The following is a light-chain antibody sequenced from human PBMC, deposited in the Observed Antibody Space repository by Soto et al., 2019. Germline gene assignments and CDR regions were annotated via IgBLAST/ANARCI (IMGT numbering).Light chain of an antibody. V-gene: IGLV2-14*01. CDR1: SSDVGGYNF. CDR3: SSYTRRDTYV. J-gene: IGLJ1*01. Sequence: QSALTQPASVSGSPGQSITISCTGTSSDVGGYNFVSWYQQHPGKAPKLMIYEVSNRPSGVSYRFSGSQSGNTAFLTISGLQAEDEADYSCSSYTRRDTYVFGTGTKLTVL. CDR2: EVS.